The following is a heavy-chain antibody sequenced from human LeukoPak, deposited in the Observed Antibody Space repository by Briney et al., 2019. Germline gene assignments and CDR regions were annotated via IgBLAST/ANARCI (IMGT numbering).Heavy chain of an antibody. D-gene: IGHD4-23*01. J-gene: IGHJ4*02. CDR3: ARQGGTVVNYFDY. CDR1: GYSFTNYW. Sequence: GESLKISCKASGYSFTNYWIGWVRQMPGKGLEWMGIIYPADSDTRYSPSFQGQVTISADKSISTAYLQWSSPKASDTAMYYCARQGGTVVNYFDYWGQGTLVTVSS. V-gene: IGHV5-51*01. CDR2: IYPADSDT.